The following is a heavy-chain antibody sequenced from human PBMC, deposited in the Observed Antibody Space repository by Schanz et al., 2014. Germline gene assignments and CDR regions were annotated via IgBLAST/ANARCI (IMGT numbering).Heavy chain of an antibody. Sequence: QVPLQQWGAGLLKPSETLSLSCAVYGGSLSGYYWGWVRQPPRKGLEWIGEINQSGRASYNPSLKSRVTMEVEPSNNRFSRKVTAVTAADTALYVCARGYDFWSGLRGGDYWGQGTLVTVSS. V-gene: IGHV4-34*01. CDR1: GGSLSGYY. J-gene: IGHJ4*02. CDR2: INQSGRA. D-gene: IGHD3-3*01. CDR3: ARGYDFWSGLRGGDY.